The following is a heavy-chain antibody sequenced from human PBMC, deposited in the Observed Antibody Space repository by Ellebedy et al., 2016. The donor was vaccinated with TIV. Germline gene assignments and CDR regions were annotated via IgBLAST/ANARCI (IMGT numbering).Heavy chain of an antibody. J-gene: IGHJ4*02. V-gene: IGHV4-34*01. CDR1: GGSFSGYY. D-gene: IGHD7-27*01. Sequence: MPSETLSLTCGVYGGSFSGYYWSWIRQPPGKGLEWIGEINHIGTTNYNPSLESRVTISVDTSKTQFSLKLSSVTAADTAVYYYARGAQTGDLTWGQGTLVTVSS. CDR2: INHIGTT. CDR3: ARGAQTGDLT.